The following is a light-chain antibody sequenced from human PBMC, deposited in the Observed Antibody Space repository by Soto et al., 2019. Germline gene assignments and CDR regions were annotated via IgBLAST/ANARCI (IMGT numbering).Light chain of an antibody. V-gene: IGKV1-27*01. J-gene: IGKJ1*01. CDR3: QNYNSAPWT. CDR2: AAS. Sequence: DIQMTQSPSSLSASVGDRVTITCRASQGIRNYLAWYQQKPGKVPEVLIYAASTLQSGVPSRFSGSGFGTDFTLTISSLQPEDVASYYCQNYNSAPWTFGQGTKVEV. CDR1: QGIRNY.